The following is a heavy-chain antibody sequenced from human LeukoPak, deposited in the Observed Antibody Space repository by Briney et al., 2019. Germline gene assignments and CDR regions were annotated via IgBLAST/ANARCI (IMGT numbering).Heavy chain of an antibody. J-gene: IGHJ4*02. CDR2: IWYDGSNK. V-gene: IGHV3-33*08. Sequence: GGSLRLSCAASGFTFSSYAMSWVRQAPGKGLEWVAVIWYDGSNKYYADSVKGRFTISRDNAKNSLYLQMNSLRAEDTAVYYCARALPTVVVDYWGQGTLVTVSS. CDR3: ARALPTVVVDY. CDR1: GFTFSSYA. D-gene: IGHD2-21*01.